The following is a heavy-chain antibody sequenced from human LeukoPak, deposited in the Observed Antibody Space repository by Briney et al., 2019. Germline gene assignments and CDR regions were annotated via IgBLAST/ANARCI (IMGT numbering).Heavy chain of an antibody. CDR3: ARSWAYALGYYYYMDV. CDR1: GYTFTSYD. CDR2: MNPNSGNT. D-gene: IGHD2-2*01. V-gene: IGHV1-8*03. J-gene: IGHJ6*03. Sequence: ASVKVSCKASGYTFTSYDINWVRQATGQGLEWMGWMNPNSGNTGYAQKFQGRVTITRNTSISTAYMELSSLRSEDTAVYYCARSWAYALGYYYYMDVWGKGTTVTVSS.